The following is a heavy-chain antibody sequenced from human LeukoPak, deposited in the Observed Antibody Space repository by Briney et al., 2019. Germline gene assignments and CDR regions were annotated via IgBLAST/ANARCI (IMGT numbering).Heavy chain of an antibody. Sequence: SETLSLTCTVSGGSISSGDYYWSWIRQPPGRGLEWIGYIYYSGSTYYNPSLKSRVTISVDTSKNQFSLKLSSVTAADTAVYYCARSPTRYFDLWGRGTLVTVSS. J-gene: IGHJ2*01. CDR2: IYYSGST. CDR3: ARSPTRYFDL. D-gene: IGHD5-12*01. CDR1: GGSISSGDYY. V-gene: IGHV4-30-4*01.